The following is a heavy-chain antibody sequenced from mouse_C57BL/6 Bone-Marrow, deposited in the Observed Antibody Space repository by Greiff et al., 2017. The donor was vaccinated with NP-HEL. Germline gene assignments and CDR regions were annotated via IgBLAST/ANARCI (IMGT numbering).Heavy chain of an antibody. V-gene: IGHV14-4*01. D-gene: IGHD1-1*01. CDR1: GFKLKDDY. CDR2: IDPENGDT. Sequence: EVQVVESGAELVRPGASVKLSCTASGFKLKDDYMHWVKQRPEPGLEWIGWIDPENGDTEYASKFQGKAPITADTSSNTAYLQLSSLTSEDTAVYYCTKPHYYGSSDGDYAMDYWGQGTSVTVSS. J-gene: IGHJ4*01. CDR3: TKPHYYGSSDGDYAMDY.